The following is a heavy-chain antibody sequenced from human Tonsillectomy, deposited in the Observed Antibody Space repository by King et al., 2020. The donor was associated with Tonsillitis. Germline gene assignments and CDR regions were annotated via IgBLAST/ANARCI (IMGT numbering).Heavy chain of an antibody. CDR1: GFTFNNYW. J-gene: IGHJ3*02. V-gene: IGHV3-7*04. CDR3: ARDANYYDRHYYYDTFDM. D-gene: IGHD3-22*01. Sequence: LVESGGGLVQPGGSLRLSCAGSGFTFNNYWMTWVRQSPGKGLEWVANIKEDGSEKYYVDSVKGRFTISRDNAKNSLYLQMNSLRADDTAVYYWARDANYYDRHYYYDTFDMWGQGTMVTVSS. CDR2: IKEDGSEK.